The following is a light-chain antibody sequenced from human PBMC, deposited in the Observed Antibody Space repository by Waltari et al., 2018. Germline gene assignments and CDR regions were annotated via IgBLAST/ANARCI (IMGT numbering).Light chain of an antibody. Sequence: SHDLTQPPSVSVSPGQKARISFRGDTLAKKYVPWYQQRPGQAPVMLIYKDSVRPSEIPERFSASSSGTTATLTITGVQAEDEADYYCQSTDSSDSLFLFGGGTKLTFV. CDR2: KDS. CDR3: QSTDSSDSLFL. V-gene: IGLV3-25*03. CDR1: TLAKKY. J-gene: IGLJ2*01.